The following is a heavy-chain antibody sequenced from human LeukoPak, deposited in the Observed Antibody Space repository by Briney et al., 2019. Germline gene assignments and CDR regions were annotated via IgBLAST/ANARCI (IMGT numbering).Heavy chain of an antibody. J-gene: IGHJ6*03. V-gene: IGHV3-30-3*01. CDR3: AKDWSDYSNYEDYMDV. CDR2: ISYDGSNK. Sequence: PGGSLRLSCAASGFTFSSYAMHWVRQAPGKGLEWVAVISYDGSNKYYADSVKGRFTISRDNSKNTLYLQMNSLRAEDTAVYYCAKDWSDYSNYEDYMDVWGKGTTVTVSS. D-gene: IGHD4-11*01. CDR1: GFTFSSYA.